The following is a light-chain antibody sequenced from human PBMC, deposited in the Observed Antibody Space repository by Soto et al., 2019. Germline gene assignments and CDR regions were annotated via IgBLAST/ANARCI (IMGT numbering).Light chain of an antibody. CDR3: VQDFNSPLT. Sequence: AIQMSQSPSSLSAPVGHTFTISCRASRGVRSAVAWYQQRTGSVPKVLIYGAFKLYTGVPSRFSGSGYGSDVSLTISSLQPEDSETDYCVQDFNSPLTCGGGTKVDIK. J-gene: IGKJ4*01. V-gene: IGKV1-6*01. CDR1: RGVRSA. CDR2: GAF.